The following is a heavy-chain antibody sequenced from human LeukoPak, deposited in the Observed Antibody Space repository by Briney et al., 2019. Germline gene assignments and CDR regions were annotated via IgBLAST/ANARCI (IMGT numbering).Heavy chain of an antibody. J-gene: IGHJ6*03. Sequence: PSETLSLTCTVSGGSISSYYWSWIRQPPGKGLEWIGYIYYSGSTNYNPSLKSRVTISVDTSKNQFSLKLSSVTAADTAVYYCARGLQAYYYYYMDVWGKGTTVTVSS. D-gene: IGHD3-16*01. CDR1: GGSISSYY. CDR3: ARGLQAYYYYYMDV. CDR2: IYYSGST. V-gene: IGHV4-59*01.